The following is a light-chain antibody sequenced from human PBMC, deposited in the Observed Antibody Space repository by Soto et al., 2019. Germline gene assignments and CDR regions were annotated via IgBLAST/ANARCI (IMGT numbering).Light chain of an antibody. V-gene: IGKV4-1*01. Sequence: DIVMTQSPDSLAVSLGERATINCKSSQSVLYSSNNKNYLAWYQQKPGQPTKLLIYWASTRESGVPDRFSGSGCGTDFTLTISSRQAEDVAVSYCQQYYSTPSYTFGQGTKLEIK. CDR3: QQYYSTPSYT. CDR1: QSVLYSSNNKNY. CDR2: WAS. J-gene: IGKJ2*01.